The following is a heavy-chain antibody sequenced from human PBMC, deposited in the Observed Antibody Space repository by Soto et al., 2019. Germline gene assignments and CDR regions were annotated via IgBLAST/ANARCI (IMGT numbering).Heavy chain of an antibody. J-gene: IGHJ4*01. CDR3: ARNVWETGDFDY. CDR2: MSPNSGNT. D-gene: IGHD1-26*01. CDR1: GYSLTTYD. V-gene: IGHV1-8*01. Sequence: QVQLVQSGAEVKKPGASVKVSCKASGYSLTTYDINWMRQAAGQGLEWLGWMSPNSGNTGYAQKFQGRVTLTRDTSTSTAYMELSSLTYEDTAVYYCARNVWETGDFDYWGHGTLVTVSS.